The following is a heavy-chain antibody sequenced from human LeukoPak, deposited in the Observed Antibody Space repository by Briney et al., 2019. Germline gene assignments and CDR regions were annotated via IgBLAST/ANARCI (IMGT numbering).Heavy chain of an antibody. Sequence: GGSLRLSCATSGFIFSGSGMYWVRQAPGKGLEWVAFIRYDGSDKYYADSVKGRFTISRDNSMKTLFLQMNNLRVEDTAVYYCASSSWGNYEGYWGQGTLVTVSS. CDR3: ASSSWGNYEGY. D-gene: IGHD3-16*01. CDR2: IRYDGSDK. V-gene: IGHV3-30*02. CDR1: GFIFSGSG. J-gene: IGHJ4*02.